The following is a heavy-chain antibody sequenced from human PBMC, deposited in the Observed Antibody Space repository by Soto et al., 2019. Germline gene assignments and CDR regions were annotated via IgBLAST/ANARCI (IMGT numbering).Heavy chain of an antibody. CDR1: GYSFTSYW. D-gene: IGHD2-15*01. V-gene: IGHV5-51*01. CDR3: ARQYCSGGSCYGFDY. Sequence: VESLKISCNGSGYSFTSYWIGWGRQMPWKGLEWMGIIYPGDSDTRYSPSFQGQVTISADKSISTAYLQWSSLKASDTAMYYCARQYCSGGSCYGFDYWGQGTLVTVSS. CDR2: IYPGDSDT. J-gene: IGHJ4*02.